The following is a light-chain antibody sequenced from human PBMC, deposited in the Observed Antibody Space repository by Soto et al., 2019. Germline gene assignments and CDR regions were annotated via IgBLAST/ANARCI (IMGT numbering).Light chain of an antibody. J-gene: IGLJ3*02. CDR1: SSNIGAGYD. CDR2: GNI. V-gene: IGLV1-40*01. CDR3: QSYDSSLSGCV. Sequence: QSVLTQPPSVSGAPGQRVTISCTGSSSNIGAGYDVHWYQQLPGTAPKLLIYGNINRPSGVPDRFSGSKSGTSASLAITGLQAEDEAYYYCQSYDSSLSGCVFGGGTKLTVL.